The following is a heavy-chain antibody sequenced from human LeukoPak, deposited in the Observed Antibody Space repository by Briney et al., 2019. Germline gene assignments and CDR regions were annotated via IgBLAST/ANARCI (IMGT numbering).Heavy chain of an antibody. J-gene: IGHJ4*02. CDR3: ARDMIRGVIKN. CDR1: GFTFSSNW. V-gene: IGHV3-74*01. CDR2: INPSGSFT. Sequence: GGSLRLSCAASGFTFSSNWMHWVRQVPGKGLVWVSLINPSGSFTTYADSVKGRFTISRDNAKNRLYMQMNSLRVEDTAVYYCARDMIRGVIKNWGQGTLVTVSS. D-gene: IGHD3-10*01.